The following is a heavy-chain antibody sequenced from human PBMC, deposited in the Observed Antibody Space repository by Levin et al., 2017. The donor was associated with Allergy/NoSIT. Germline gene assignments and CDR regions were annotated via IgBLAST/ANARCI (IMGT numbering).Heavy chain of an antibody. CDR3: ARIPHLGYNYGYYYGMDV. V-gene: IGHV2-70*11. D-gene: IGHD5-18*01. CDR1: GFSLSTSGMC. Sequence: SGPTLVKPTQTLTLTCTFSGFSLSTSGMCVSWIRQPPGKALEWLARIDWDDDKYYGTSLKTRLTISKDTSKNQVVLTMTNMDPVDTATYFCARIPHLGYNYGYYYGMDVWGQGTTVTVSS. J-gene: IGHJ6*02. CDR2: IDWDDDK.